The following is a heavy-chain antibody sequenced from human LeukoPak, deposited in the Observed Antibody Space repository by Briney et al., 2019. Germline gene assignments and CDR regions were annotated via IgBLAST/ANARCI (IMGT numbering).Heavy chain of an antibody. J-gene: IGHJ3*02. V-gene: IGHV3-33*08. D-gene: IGHD3-22*01. Sequence: GGSLRLSCAASGFTFSNYGMHWVRQAPGKGLEWVAFIRYDGSNKYYADSVKGRFTISRDNAKNSLYLQMNSLRAEDTAVYYCARIPTDSSGYYYVYAFDIWGQGTMVTVSS. CDR1: GFTFSNYG. CDR3: ARIPTDSSGYYYVYAFDI. CDR2: IRYDGSNK.